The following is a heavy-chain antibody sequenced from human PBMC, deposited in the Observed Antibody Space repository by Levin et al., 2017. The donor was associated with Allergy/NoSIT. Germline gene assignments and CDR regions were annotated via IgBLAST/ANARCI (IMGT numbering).Heavy chain of an antibody. V-gene: IGHV4-59*08. J-gene: IGHJ5*02. CDR2: IYYSGST. CDR3: ARLYTYGSRLGDWFDP. Sequence: SQTLSLTCTVSGGSISTYYWSWIRQPPGKGLEWIGYIYYSGSTNYNPSLKSRVTISVDTSKNQFSLKLTSVTAADTAVYYCARLYTYGSRLGDWFDPWGQGTLVTVSS. D-gene: IGHD5-18*01. CDR1: GGSISTYY.